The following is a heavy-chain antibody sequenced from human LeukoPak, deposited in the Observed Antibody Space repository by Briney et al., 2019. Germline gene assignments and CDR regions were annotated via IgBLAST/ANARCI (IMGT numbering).Heavy chain of an antibody. CDR1: GGTFSSYA. CDR2: IIPIFGTA. Sequence: GASVKVSCKASGGTFSSYAISWVRQAPGQGLEWMGGIIPIFGTANYAQKFQGRVTITADESTSTAYMELSSLRSEDTAVYYCARASSGSGYSSSWEYFDYWGQGTLVAVSS. J-gene: IGHJ4*02. CDR3: ARASSGSGYSSSWEYFDY. D-gene: IGHD6-13*01. V-gene: IGHV1-69*01.